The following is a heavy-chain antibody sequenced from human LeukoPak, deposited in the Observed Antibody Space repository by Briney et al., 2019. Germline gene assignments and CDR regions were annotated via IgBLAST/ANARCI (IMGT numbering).Heavy chain of an antibody. D-gene: IGHD4-17*01. J-gene: IGHJ4*02. CDR1: GGSISSGDYY. V-gene: IGHV4-30-4*01. CDR2: IYYSGST. Sequence: SQNLSLTCTVSGGSISSGDYYWSWIRQPPGKGLEWIGYIYYSGSTYYNPSLQSRVIISVDTSKNQFSLKLTSVTAADTAVYYCAWALYSMTTVTTEYWFDYWGQGTLVTVSS. CDR3: AWALYSMTTVTTEYWFDY.